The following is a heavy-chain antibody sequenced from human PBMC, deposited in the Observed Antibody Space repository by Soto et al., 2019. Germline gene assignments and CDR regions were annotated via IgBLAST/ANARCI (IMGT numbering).Heavy chain of an antibody. CDR2: ISWDGGST. Sequence: GGSLRLSCAASGFTFDDYTMHWVRQAPGKGLEWVSLISWDGGSTYYADSVKGRFTISRDNSKNSLYLQMNSLRTEDTALFYFAKDMAAAGTYYYYGMDVWGQGTTVTVSS. V-gene: IGHV3-43*01. J-gene: IGHJ6*02. D-gene: IGHD6-13*01. CDR1: GFTFDDYT. CDR3: AKDMAAAGTYYYYGMDV.